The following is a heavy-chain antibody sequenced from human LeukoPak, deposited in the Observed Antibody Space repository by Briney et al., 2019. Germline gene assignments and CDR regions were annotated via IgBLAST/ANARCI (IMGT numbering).Heavy chain of an antibody. V-gene: IGHV4-4*07. CDR3: ARGTTSGATYFDY. CDR2: IYISENN. Sequence: PPETLSLTCTVSGDSINNYYWSWVRQPAGKGLEWIGRIYISENNHFNPPLKNRVTMSLDTSRNQFSLKLNSVTAADTAVYYCARGTTSGATYFDYWGRGILVTVSS. CDR1: GDSINNYY. D-gene: IGHD2/OR15-2a*01. J-gene: IGHJ4*02.